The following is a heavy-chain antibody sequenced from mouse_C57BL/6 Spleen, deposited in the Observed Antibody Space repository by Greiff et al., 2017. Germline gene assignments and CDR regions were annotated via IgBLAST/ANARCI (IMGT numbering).Heavy chain of an antibody. D-gene: IGHD3-3*01. V-gene: IGHV1-26*01. CDR2: INPNNGGT. Sequence: EVQLQQSGPELVKPGASVKISCKASGYTFTDYYMNWVKQSHGQSLEWIGDINPNNGGTSYNQKFKGKATLTVDKSSSTAYMELRSLTSEDSAVYYCASKGGMDYWGQGTSVTVSS. CDR1: GYTFTDYY. J-gene: IGHJ4*01. CDR3: ASKGGMDY.